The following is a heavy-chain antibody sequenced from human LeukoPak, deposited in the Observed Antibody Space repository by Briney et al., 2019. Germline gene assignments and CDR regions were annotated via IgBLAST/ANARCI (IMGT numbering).Heavy chain of an antibody. CDR1: GFTVSSNY. D-gene: IGHD3-10*01. CDR2: MYSGGNT. J-gene: IGHJ4*02. Sequence: GGSLRLSCAASGFTVSSNYMTWVRQAPGKGLEWLSVMYSGGNTYYAASVEGRFTISRDNAKNTVYLQMNSLRAEDTAVYFCARGGPGVFAYWGQGTLVTVSS. CDR3: ARGGPGVFAY. V-gene: IGHV3-53*01.